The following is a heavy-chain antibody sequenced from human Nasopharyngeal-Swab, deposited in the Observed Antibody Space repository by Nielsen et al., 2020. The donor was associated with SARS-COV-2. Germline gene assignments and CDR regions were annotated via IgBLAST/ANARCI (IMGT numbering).Heavy chain of an antibody. CDR2: MYHSGNT. D-gene: IGHD4-11*01. V-gene: IGHV4-59*01. CDR1: GGSISSYF. CDR3: ARDYSFSYGVDV. J-gene: IGHJ6*02. Sequence: GSLRLSCTVSGGSISSYFWSWIRQSPGKGLEWIGYMYHSGNTNYNPSLKSRVTISVDTSKNQFSLKLSSVTAADTAVYYCARDYSFSYGVDVWGQGTTVTVSS.